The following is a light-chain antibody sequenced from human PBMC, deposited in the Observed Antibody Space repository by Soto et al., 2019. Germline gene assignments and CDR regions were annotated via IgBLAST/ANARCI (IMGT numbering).Light chain of an antibody. CDR1: SSDVGGYNY. Sequence: QSALTQPASVSGSPGQSITISCTGTSSDVGGYNYVSWYQQHPGKAPKLMIYEVNNRPSGVSDRFSGSKSGNTASLTISGLQAEDEADYYCSSYTSRTTFVFGTGTKLTV. V-gene: IGLV2-14*01. CDR2: EVN. CDR3: SSYTSRTTFV. J-gene: IGLJ1*01.